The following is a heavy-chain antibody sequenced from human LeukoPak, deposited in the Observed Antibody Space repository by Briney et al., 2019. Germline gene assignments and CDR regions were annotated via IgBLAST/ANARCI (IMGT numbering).Heavy chain of an antibody. CDR3: ARDLFIGRRELQNHAFDI. V-gene: IGHV1-69*01. D-gene: IGHD1-26*01. CDR2: IIPIFGTA. J-gene: IGHJ3*02. Sequence: GSSVKVSCKASGGTFSSYAISWVRQAPGQGLEWMGGIIPIFGTANYAQKFQGRVTITADESTSTAYMELSSLRSEDTAVYYCARDLFIGRRELQNHAFDIWGQGTMVTVSS. CDR1: GGTFSSYA.